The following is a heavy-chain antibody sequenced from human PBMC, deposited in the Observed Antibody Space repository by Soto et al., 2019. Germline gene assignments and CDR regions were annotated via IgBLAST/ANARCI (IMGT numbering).Heavy chain of an antibody. D-gene: IGHD5-12*01. Sequence: EVQLLESGGGLVQPGGSLRLSCAASGFTFSSYAMSWVRQAPGKGLEWVSAISGSCGSTYYADSVKGRFTISRDNSKNTLYLQMNSLRDEDTAVYYCAKDGKRGYSVYDYYYIDVWGKGTTVTVSS. CDR2: ISGSCGST. J-gene: IGHJ6*03. CDR1: GFTFSSYA. V-gene: IGHV3-23*01. CDR3: AKDGKRGYSVYDYYYIDV.